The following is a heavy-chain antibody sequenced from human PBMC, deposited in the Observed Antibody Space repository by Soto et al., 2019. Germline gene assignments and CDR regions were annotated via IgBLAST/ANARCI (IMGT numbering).Heavy chain of an antibody. CDR1: EFTVNSKY. V-gene: IGHV3-66*01. D-gene: IGHD6-19*01. CDR3: ATSPGNGGWYSYFDY. Sequence: SLRLSCAASEFTVNSKYMSWVRQAPGKGLEWVSVIYSGGTTRYAASVKGRFIISTDNSKNTVYLQMNSLRPEDTGVYYCATSPGNGGWYSYFDYWGPGTLVTVSS. CDR2: IYSGGTT. J-gene: IGHJ4*02.